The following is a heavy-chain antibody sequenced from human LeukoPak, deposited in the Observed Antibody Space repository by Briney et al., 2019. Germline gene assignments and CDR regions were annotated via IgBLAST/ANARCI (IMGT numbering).Heavy chain of an antibody. D-gene: IGHD3-9*01. V-gene: IGHV5-51*01. CDR3: ARRYYDILTGYYQYFDY. Sequence: GESLKISCKASGFTFTNYWIGWVRQMPGKGLEWMGITYPDDSDTRYSPSLEGHVTISADKSSTTAYLQWSSLKASDTAIYYCARRYYDILTGYYQYFDYWGQGTLATVSS. CDR1: GFTFTNYW. J-gene: IGHJ4*02. CDR2: TYPDDSDT.